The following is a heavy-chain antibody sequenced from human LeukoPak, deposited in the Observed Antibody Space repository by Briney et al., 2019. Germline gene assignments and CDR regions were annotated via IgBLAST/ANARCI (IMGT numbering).Heavy chain of an antibody. D-gene: IGHD2-2*01. V-gene: IGHV4-34*01. Sequence: SETLSLTCAVYGGSFSGYYWSWIRQPPGKGLEWIGEINLSGSTNYNPSLKSRVTISVDTSKNQFSLKLSSVTAADTAVYYCARAPDPPSADIVVVPAATYDAFDIWGQGTMVTVSS. CDR3: ARAPDPPSADIVVVPAATYDAFDI. CDR2: INLSGST. CDR1: GGSFSGYY. J-gene: IGHJ3*02.